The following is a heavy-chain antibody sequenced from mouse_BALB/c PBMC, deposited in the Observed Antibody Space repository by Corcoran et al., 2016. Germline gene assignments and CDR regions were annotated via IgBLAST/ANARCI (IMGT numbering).Heavy chain of an antibody. CDR1: GHTFTNYG. D-gene: IGHD1-1*01. Sequence: QIQLVQSGPELKKPGETVKISCKASGHTFTNYGMNWVKQAPGKGLKWMGWINTYTGEPTYADDFKGRFAFSLETSASTAYLQINNLKNEDMATYFCARGGSSSSWFAYWGQGTLVTVSA. V-gene: IGHV9-1*02. CDR3: ARGGSSSSWFAY. J-gene: IGHJ3*01. CDR2: INTYTGEP.